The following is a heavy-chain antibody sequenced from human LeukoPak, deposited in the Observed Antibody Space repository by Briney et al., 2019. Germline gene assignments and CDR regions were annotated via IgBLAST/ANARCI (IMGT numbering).Heavy chain of an antibody. CDR3: ARAFVAGGA. CDR1: GFTFSSYG. D-gene: IGHD3-16*01. Sequence: GRSLRLSCAASGFTFSSYGMHWVRQAPGKGLEWVAVISYDGSNKYYADSVKGRFTISRDNSKNTLYLQMNSLRAEDTAVYYCARAFVAGGAWGQGTLVTVSS. V-gene: IGHV3-30*03. CDR2: ISYDGSNK. J-gene: IGHJ5*02.